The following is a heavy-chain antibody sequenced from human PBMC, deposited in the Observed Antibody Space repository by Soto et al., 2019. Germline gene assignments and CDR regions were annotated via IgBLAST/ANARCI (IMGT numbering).Heavy chain of an antibody. Sequence: GGSLRLSCAASGFTFSSYWMSWVRQAPGKGLGGVANIKQDGSEKYYVDTVKGGFTISREKAKNSLYLQMNSLRAEDTAVYYCARDRSSSSWFDPWGQGTLVTVSS. CDR1: GFTFSSYW. J-gene: IGHJ5*02. CDR3: ARDRSSSSWFDP. CDR2: IKQDGSEK. D-gene: IGHD6-6*01. V-gene: IGHV3-7*05.